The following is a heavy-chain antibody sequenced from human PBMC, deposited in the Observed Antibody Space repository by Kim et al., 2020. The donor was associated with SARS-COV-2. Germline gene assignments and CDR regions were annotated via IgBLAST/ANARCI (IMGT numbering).Heavy chain of an antibody. CDR2: IYYSGST. D-gene: IGHD3-10*01. Sequence: SETLSLTCTVSGGSISSGGYYWSWIRQHPGKGLEWIGYIYYSGSTYYNPSLKSRVTISVDTSKNQFSLKLSSVTAADTAVYYCARDPYYYGSGNDGYYYGMDVLGQGTTVTVSS. CDR3: ARDPYYYGSGNDGYYYGMDV. J-gene: IGHJ6*02. V-gene: IGHV4-31*03. CDR1: GGSISSGGYY.